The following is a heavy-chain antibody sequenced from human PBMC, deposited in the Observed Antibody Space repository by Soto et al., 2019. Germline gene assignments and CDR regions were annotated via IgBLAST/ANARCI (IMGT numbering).Heavy chain of an antibody. D-gene: IGHD1-7*01. V-gene: IGHV4-4*02. J-gene: IGHJ4*02. Sequence: QVQLQESGPGLVKPSETLSLTCAVSVGSVSSDSWWSWVRQPPGKGLEWIGEVSHSGSTEYNPSLKSRVTISVDRSKSQASLTLNSVTAADTAVYYCASGWELRNYWGQGTLVTVSS. CDR2: VSHSGST. CDR1: VGSVSSDSW. CDR3: ASGWELRNY.